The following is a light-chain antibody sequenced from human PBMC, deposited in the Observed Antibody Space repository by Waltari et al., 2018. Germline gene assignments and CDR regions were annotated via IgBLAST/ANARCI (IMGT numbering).Light chain of an antibody. Sequence: DIQMTQSPSTLSAAVGDRVTFTCRASQAINNWLACYQQKPGKAPKVLIYKASILESGVSSRFSGSVSGTEFTLTINSLQADDSATYYCQQYKSYPVTFGPGTKVDVK. CDR1: QAINNW. J-gene: IGKJ1*01. CDR2: KAS. CDR3: QQYKSYPVT. V-gene: IGKV1-5*03.